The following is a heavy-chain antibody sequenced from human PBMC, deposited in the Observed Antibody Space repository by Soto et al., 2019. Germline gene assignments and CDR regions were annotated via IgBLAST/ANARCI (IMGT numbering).Heavy chain of an antibody. CDR3: ARDQSYLDY. J-gene: IGHJ4*02. V-gene: IGHV1-3*04. CDR1: GYTFTSYS. CDR2: INTGNGNI. Sequence: GASVKVSCKASGYTFTSYSIHWVRQAPGQRLEWMGWINTGNGNIKYSQKFQGRVTITRDTSAHTASMELSSLTSEDTAVYYCARDQSYLDYWGQGTLVTVSS.